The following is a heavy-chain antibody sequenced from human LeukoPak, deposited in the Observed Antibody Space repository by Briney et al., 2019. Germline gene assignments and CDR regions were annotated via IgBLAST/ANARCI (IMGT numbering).Heavy chain of an antibody. J-gene: IGHJ4*02. Sequence: SETLSLTCTVSGDSFTSVTDYWAWLRQPPGKGLEWIASGDYSGGTYYNPSLESRVAISADTSKNQFSLKLSSVTAADTAVYYCARSSVEGGYDQPVDYWGQGTLVTVSS. D-gene: IGHD5-12*01. CDR3: ARSSVEGGYDQPVDY. CDR1: GDSFTSVTDY. CDR2: GDYSGGT. V-gene: IGHV4-39*07.